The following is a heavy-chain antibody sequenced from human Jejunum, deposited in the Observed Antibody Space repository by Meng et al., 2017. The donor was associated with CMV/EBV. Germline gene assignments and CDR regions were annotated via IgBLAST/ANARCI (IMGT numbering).Heavy chain of an antibody. Sequence: SSNYMSWVRQAPGKGLEWVSYISSSGSSIYYADSVKGRFTISRDNAKNSLYLQMNSLRAEDTAVYYCAKGNNTAGFHPSYYALDVWGQGTSVTVSS. D-gene: IGHD2-8*02. J-gene: IGHJ6*02. CDR1: SSNY. CDR2: ISSSGSSI. CDR3: AKGNNTAGFHPSYYALDV. V-gene: IGHV3-11*04.